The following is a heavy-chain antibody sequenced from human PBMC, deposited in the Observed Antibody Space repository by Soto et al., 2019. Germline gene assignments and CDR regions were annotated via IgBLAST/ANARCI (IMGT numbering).Heavy chain of an antibody. CDR2: IIPILGIA. CDR1: GGTFSSYT. CDR3: ARDSGLWFGELYPL. J-gene: IGHJ4*02. D-gene: IGHD3-10*01. V-gene: IGHV1-69*04. Sequence: SVKVSCKASGGTFSSYTISWVRQAPGQGLEWMGRIIPILGIADYAQKFQGRVTITADKSTSTAYMELSSLRSEDTAVYYCARDSGLWFGELYPLWGQGTLVTVSS.